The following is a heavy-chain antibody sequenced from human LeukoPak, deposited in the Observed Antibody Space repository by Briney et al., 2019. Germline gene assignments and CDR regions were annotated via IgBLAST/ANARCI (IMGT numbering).Heavy chain of an antibody. J-gene: IGHJ6*03. D-gene: IGHD1-26*01. CDR1: GYTLTELS. Sequence: GASVKVSCKVSGYTLTELSMHWVRQAPRKGLEWMGGFDPEDGETIYAQKFQGRVTMTEDTSTDTAYMELSSLRSEDTAVYYCARDSGGSSRPTYYYYYMDVWGKGTTVTVSS. CDR2: FDPEDGET. V-gene: IGHV1-24*01. CDR3: ARDSGGSSRPTYYYYYMDV.